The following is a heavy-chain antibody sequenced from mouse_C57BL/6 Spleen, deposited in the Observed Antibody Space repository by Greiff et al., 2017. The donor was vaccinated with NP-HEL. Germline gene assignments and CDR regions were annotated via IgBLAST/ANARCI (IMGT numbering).Heavy chain of an antibody. V-gene: IGHV1-54*01. D-gene: IGHD2-1*01. J-gene: IGHJ4*01. CDR2: INPGSGGT. Sequence: VQLQQSGAELVRPGTSVKVSCKASGYAFTNYLIEWVKQRPGQGLEWIGVINPGSGGTNYNEKFKGKATLTVDKSSSTAYMQLSSLTSEDSAVYYCARSSGRNYDGAMDYWGQGTSVTVSS. CDR3: ARSSGRNYDGAMDY. CDR1: GYAFTNYL.